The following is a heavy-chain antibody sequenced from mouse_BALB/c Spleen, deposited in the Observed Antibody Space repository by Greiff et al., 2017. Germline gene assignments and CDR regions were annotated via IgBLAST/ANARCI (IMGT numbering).Heavy chain of an antibody. V-gene: IGHV1-80*01. CDR2: IYPGDGDT. J-gene: IGHJ4*01. Sequence: QVQLQQSGAELVRPGSSVKISCKASGYAFSSYWMNWVKQRPGQGLEWIGQIYPGDGDTNYNGKFKGKATLTADKSSSTAYMQLSSLTSEDSAVYFCAISIRRDYYAMDYWGQGTSVTVSS. CDR1: GYAFSSYW. CDR3: AISIRRDYYAMDY. D-gene: IGHD2-12*01.